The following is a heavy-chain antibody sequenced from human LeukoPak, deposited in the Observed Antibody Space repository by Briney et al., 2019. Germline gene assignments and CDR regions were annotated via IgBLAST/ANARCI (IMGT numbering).Heavy chain of an antibody. CDR3: AGPYLENWFDP. V-gene: IGHV3-23*01. J-gene: IGHJ5*02. CDR1: GFTFSSYA. D-gene: IGHD3-3*01. Sequence: GGSLRLSCAASGFTFSSYAMSWVRQAPGKGLEWVSAISGSGGSTYYADSVKGRFTISRDNSKNTLYLQMNSLRAEDTAVYYWAGPYLENWFDPWGQGTLVTVSS. CDR2: ISGSGGST.